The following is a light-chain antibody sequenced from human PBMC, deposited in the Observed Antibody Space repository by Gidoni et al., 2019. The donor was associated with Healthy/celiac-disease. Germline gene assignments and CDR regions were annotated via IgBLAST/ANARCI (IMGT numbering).Light chain of an antibody. CDR2: GKN. CDR1: SLRSYY. V-gene: IGLV3-19*01. CDR3: NSRDSSGNHLV. Sequence: SSELTQDPAVSVALGQTVRITCHGDSLRSYYATWYQQKAGQAPVLVIYGKNNRPSGIPDRFSGSSSGNTASLTITVAQAEDEADYYCNSRDSSGNHLVVGGGTKLTVL. J-gene: IGLJ3*02.